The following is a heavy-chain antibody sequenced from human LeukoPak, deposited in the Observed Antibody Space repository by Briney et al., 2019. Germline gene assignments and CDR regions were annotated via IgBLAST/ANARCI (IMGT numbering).Heavy chain of an antibody. D-gene: IGHD3-3*01. CDR2: ISGSGGST. V-gene: IGHV3-23*01. CDR1: GFTFSSYA. CDR3: ASHYDFWSGYRTIDY. Sequence: GGSLRLSCAASGFTFSSYAMSWVRQAPGKGLEWVSAISGSGGSTYYADSVKGRFTISRDNSKNTLYLQMNSLRAEDTAVYYCASHYDFWSGYRTIDYWGQGTLVTVSS. J-gene: IGHJ4*02.